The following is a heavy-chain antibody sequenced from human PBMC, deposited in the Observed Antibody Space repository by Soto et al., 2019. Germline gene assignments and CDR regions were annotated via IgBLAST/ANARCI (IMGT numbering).Heavy chain of an antibody. CDR3: AREGTGTTARDWYFDL. CDR1: GFTVSSNY. CDR2: IYSGGST. V-gene: IGHV3-53*01. D-gene: IGHD1-7*01. Sequence: GGSLRLSCAASGFTVSSNYMSWVRQAPGKGLEWVSVIYSGGSTYYADSVKGRFTISRDNSKNTLYLQMNSLRAEDTAVYYCAREGTGTTARDWYFDLWGRGTLVTVSS. J-gene: IGHJ2*01.